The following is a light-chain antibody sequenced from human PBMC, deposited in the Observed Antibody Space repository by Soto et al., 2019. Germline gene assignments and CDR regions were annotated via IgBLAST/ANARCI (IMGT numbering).Light chain of an antibody. V-gene: IGKV3-15*01. CDR1: QSVSSK. J-gene: IGKJ4*01. Sequence: EIPMTPSPSHLFLSPGGGATLSCRASQSVSSKVAWYQQRRGQAPRLLIYGASSRATGIPARFSGSGSGTEFTLTISSLQSEDFAVYYCQQYDSWPPLTFGGGTKVDIK. CDR2: GAS. CDR3: QQYDSWPPLT.